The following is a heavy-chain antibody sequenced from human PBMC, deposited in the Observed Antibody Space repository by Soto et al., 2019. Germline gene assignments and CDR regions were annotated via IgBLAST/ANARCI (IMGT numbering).Heavy chain of an antibody. V-gene: IGHV3-21*01. CDR3: AIEGVGTVTSRVMDV. Sequence: GGSLRLSCAASGFTFSSYSMNWVRQAPGKGLEWVSSISSSSSYIYYADSVKGRFTISRDNAKNSLYLQMNSLRAEDTAVYYCAIEGVGTVTSRVMDVWGKGTTVTVSS. CDR2: ISSSSSYI. CDR1: GFTFSSYS. D-gene: IGHD4-17*01. J-gene: IGHJ6*03.